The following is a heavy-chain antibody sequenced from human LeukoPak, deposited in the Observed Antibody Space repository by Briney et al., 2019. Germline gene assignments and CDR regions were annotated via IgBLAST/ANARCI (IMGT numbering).Heavy chain of an antibody. V-gene: IGHV4-34*01. CDR2: INHSGST. CDR1: GGSFSGYY. CDR3: ARDPSSGSYDY. D-gene: IGHD6-19*01. Sequence: SETLSLTCAVYGGSFSGYYWSWIRQPPGKGLEWIGEINHSGSTNYNPSLKSRVTISVDTSKNQFSLKLSSVTAADTAVYYCARDPSSGSYDYWGQGTLVTASS. J-gene: IGHJ4*02.